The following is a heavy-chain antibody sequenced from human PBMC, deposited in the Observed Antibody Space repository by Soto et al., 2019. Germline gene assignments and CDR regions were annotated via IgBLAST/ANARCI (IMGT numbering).Heavy chain of an antibody. CDR3: ARYGPIVVVPAADYGMDV. D-gene: IGHD2-2*01. CDR1: GYTFTSYD. V-gene: IGHV1-8*01. J-gene: IGHJ6*02. CDR2: MNPNSGNT. Sequence: ASVKVSCKASGYTFTSYDINWVRQATGQGREWMGWMNPNSGNTGYAQKFQGRVAMTRNTSISTAYMELSSLRSEDTAVYYCARYGPIVVVPAADYGMDVWGQGTTVTVSS.